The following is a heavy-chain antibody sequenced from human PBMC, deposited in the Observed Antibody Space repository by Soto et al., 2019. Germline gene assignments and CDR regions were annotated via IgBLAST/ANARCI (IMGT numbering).Heavy chain of an antibody. CDR3: ARAPRMAPFDI. Sequence: GGSLRLSCAASGFIFSPYGIHWVRQAPGKGLEWVALIRNDGSDKYYAESVTGRFTISRDNSKNTVYLQMNSLRAEDTALYFCARAPRMAPFDIWGQGTMVTVSS. CDR1: GFIFSPYG. J-gene: IGHJ3*02. V-gene: IGHV3-33*01. CDR2: IRNDGSDK.